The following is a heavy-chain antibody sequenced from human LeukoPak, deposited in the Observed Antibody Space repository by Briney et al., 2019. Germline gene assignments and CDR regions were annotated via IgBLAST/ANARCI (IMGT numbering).Heavy chain of an antibody. D-gene: IGHD6-19*01. J-gene: IGHJ4*02. Sequence: GGSLRLSCAASGFTFSSYGMHWVRQAPGKGLEWVAFIRYDGSNKYYADSVKGRFTISRDNSKNTLYLQMNSLRAEDTAVYYCAKEGLIAVAGPYYFDYWGQGILVTVSS. CDR3: AKEGLIAVAGPYYFDY. CDR1: GFTFSSYG. CDR2: IRYDGSNK. V-gene: IGHV3-30*02.